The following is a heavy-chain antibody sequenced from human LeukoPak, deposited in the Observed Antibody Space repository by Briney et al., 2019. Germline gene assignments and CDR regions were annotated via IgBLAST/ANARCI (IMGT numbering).Heavy chain of an antibody. CDR2: IIQDESEK. CDR3: ARGRQDCSRSGGYEFNF. V-gene: IGHV3-7*01. J-gene: IGHJ4*02. CDR1: GFTFSNYW. D-gene: IGHD2-2*01. Sequence: GGSLRLSCAASGFTFSNYWMSWVRQAPGKGLEWVANIIQDESEKYYVDSVKGRFTISRDNAKNSLYLQMNSLRAEDTAVYYCARGRQDCSRSGGYEFNFWGQGTLVTVSS.